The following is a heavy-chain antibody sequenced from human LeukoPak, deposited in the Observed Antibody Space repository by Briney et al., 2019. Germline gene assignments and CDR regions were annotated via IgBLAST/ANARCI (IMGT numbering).Heavy chain of an antibody. Sequence: ASVKVSCKASGYTRIGYYMYWVRQAPGQGLEWMGRINPNSGGTNYAQKFQGRVNMTRDTSISKVYMELSSLRSDDTAVYYCARGRGAAAVYYSDYWGQGTLVTVSS. CDR1: GYTRIGYY. J-gene: IGHJ4*02. V-gene: IGHV1-2*06. CDR3: ARGRGAAAVYYSDY. D-gene: IGHD6-13*01. CDR2: INPNSGGT.